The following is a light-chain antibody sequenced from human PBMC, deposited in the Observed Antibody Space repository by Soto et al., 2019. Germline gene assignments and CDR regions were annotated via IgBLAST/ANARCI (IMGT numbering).Light chain of an antibody. V-gene: IGKV1-27*01. Sequence: DIQMTQSPSSLSTSVGDRVTITCRASQGISNYLAWYQQKPGKVPKLLIYAASTLQSGVPSRFSGSGSGTDFTLTISSLQPEDGATYYCQKYNSAPWTFGQGTKVELQ. CDR1: QGISNY. J-gene: IGKJ1*01. CDR2: AAS. CDR3: QKYNSAPWT.